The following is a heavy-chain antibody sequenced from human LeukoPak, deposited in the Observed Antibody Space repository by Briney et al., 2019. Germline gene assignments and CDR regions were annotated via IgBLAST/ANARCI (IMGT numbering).Heavy chain of an antibody. CDR2: IYRGGST. CDR1: GFSVSTNY. Sequence: GGSLRLSCAASGFSVSTNYISWVRQAPGKGLEWVSVIYRGGSTKYADSVKARFTISRDNSKNTVYLQMNSLRADDTAVYYCARATLDNWGQGTLVTASS. V-gene: IGHV3-53*01. J-gene: IGHJ4*02. CDR3: ARATLDN.